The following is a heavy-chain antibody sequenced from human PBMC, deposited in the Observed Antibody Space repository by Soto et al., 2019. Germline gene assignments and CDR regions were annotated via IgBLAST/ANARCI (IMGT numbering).Heavy chain of an antibody. D-gene: IGHD4-17*01. CDR1: GGSISSSSYY. Sequence: QLQLQESGPGLVKPSETLSLTCTVSGGSISSSSYYWGWIRQPSGKVLEWVGSSYYSGSTYYNPSLKSQVTISVDTSKNQFSLKRSSVPAADTAVHYGASSYGDYVSYCGQGTLVTVCS. CDR3: ASSYGDYVSY. CDR2: SYYSGST. V-gene: IGHV4-39*01. J-gene: IGHJ4*02.